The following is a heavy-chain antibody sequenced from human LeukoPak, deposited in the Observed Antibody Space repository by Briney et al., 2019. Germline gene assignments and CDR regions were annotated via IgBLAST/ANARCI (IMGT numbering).Heavy chain of an antibody. CDR3: AKYSSGWSGVDY. CDR1: SGSISSYY. J-gene: IGHJ4*02. CDR2: IYYSGST. V-gene: IGHV4-59*01. D-gene: IGHD6-19*01. Sequence: SETLSLTCTVSSGSISSYYWSWIRQPPGKGLEWIGYIYYSGSTSYNPSLKSRVTISVATSKNQFSLKLSSVTAADTAVYYCAKYSSGWSGVDYWGQGTLVTVSS.